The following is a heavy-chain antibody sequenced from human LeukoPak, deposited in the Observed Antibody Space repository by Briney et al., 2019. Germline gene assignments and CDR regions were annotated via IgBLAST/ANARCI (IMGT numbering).Heavy chain of an antibody. Sequence: PGGSPRLSCAASGFTFSSYSMNWVRQAPGKGLEWVSYISSSSSTIYYADSVKGRFTISRDNAKNSLYLQMNSLRAEDTAVYYCARDLRIAAAGRTPNRFDPWGQGTLVTVSS. V-gene: IGHV3-48*01. D-gene: IGHD6-13*01. J-gene: IGHJ5*02. CDR1: GFTFSSYS. CDR3: ARDLRIAAAGRTPNRFDP. CDR2: ISSSSSTI.